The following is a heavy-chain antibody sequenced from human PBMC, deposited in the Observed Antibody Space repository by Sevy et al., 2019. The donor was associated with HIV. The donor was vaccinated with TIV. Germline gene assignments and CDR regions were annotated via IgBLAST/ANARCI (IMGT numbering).Heavy chain of an antibody. CDR3: VKESPGYNYDSSGSLDY. Sequence: GGSLRLSCAASGFTFNTYAMSWVRQAPGKGLELVSGISGSAYSTYYADSVKGRFTISRDNSKNTLSLQMNSLRAEDTAVYYCVKESPGYNYDSSGSLDYWGQGTLVTVSS. J-gene: IGHJ4*02. CDR1: GFTFNTYA. D-gene: IGHD3-22*01. CDR2: ISGSAYST. V-gene: IGHV3-23*01.